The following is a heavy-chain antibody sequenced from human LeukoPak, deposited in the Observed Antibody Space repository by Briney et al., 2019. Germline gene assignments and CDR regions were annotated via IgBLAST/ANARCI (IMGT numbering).Heavy chain of an antibody. Sequence: GASVKVSCKASGYTFTSYDINWVRQATGQGLEWMGWMNPNSGNTGYAQKFQGRVTMTRNTSISTAYMELSSLRSEDTAVYYCATSRGLDWLFHYWGQGTLVTVSS. CDR1: GYTFTSYD. CDR3: ATSRGLDWLFHY. V-gene: IGHV1-8*01. J-gene: IGHJ4*02. D-gene: IGHD3-9*01. CDR2: MNPNSGNT.